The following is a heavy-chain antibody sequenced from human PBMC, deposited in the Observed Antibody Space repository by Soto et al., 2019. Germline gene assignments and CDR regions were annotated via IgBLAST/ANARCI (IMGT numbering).Heavy chain of an antibody. J-gene: IGHJ4*02. CDR1: GYTFTSYA. CDR3: ARDGDYGTFDY. V-gene: IGHV1-3*01. Sequence: GASVKVSCKASGYTFTSYAMNWVRQAPGQRLEWMGWINAGNGNTKYSQKFQGRVTITRDTSASTAYMELSSLRSEDTAVYYCARDGDYGTFDYWGQGTLVTVSS. D-gene: IGHD4-17*01. CDR2: INAGNGNT.